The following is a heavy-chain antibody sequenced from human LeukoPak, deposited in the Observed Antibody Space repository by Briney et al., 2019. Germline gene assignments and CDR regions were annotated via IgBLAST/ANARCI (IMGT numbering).Heavy chain of an antibody. V-gene: IGHV4-61*02. Sequence: SETLSLTCTVSGGSISSGSYYWNWIRQPAGKGLEWIGRIYTSGSTNFNPSLKSRATISVDTSSNQFFLSLTSLTAADTAVYYCAKEGGGSYSRGWFDPWGQRTLVTVSS. CDR3: AKEGGGSYSRGWFDP. CDR1: GGSISSGSYY. CDR2: IYTSGST. D-gene: IGHD1-26*01. J-gene: IGHJ5*02.